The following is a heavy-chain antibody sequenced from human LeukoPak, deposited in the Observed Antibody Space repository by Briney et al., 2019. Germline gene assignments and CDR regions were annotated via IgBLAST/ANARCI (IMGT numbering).Heavy chain of an antibody. D-gene: IGHD1-1*01. CDR1: GFTFSSYG. J-gene: IGHJ3*02. Sequence: PGGSLRLSCAASGFTFSSYGMHWVRQAPGKGLEWVAFIRYDGSNKYYADSVKGRFTISRDNSENTLYLQMNSLRAEDTAVYYCAKDHDWNDVPDAFDIWGQGTMVTVSS. CDR2: IRYDGSNK. CDR3: AKDHDWNDVPDAFDI. V-gene: IGHV3-30*02.